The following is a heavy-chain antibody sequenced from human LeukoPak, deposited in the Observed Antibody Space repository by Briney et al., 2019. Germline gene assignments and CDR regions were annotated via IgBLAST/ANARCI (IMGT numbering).Heavy chain of an antibody. Sequence: GGSLRLSCAASGFTFSGYWMSWVRQAPGKGLEWVANIKQDGSERKYLGSQRGRFSISRDNAKKLLYLETNNLRVDDTAMYYCVREVAGTAFDIWGQGTVVTVSS. V-gene: IGHV3-7*01. CDR1: GFTFSGYW. CDR2: IKQDGSER. J-gene: IGHJ3*02. D-gene: IGHD6-19*01. CDR3: VREVAGTAFDI.